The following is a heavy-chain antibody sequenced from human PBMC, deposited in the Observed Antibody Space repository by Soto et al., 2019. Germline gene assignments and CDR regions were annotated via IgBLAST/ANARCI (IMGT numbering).Heavy chain of an antibody. J-gene: IGHJ1*01. Sequence: QVHLQQWGAGLLKPSETLSLTCAVYGGSFTGYYWSWIRQPPGKGLEWIGEIDHSGSTNYNPSLKRRVTLSVDTYKNQFSLKLSSVTAADTAVYFCATQQSWFGELLQAGGRYFQYWGQGTLVTVSS. D-gene: IGHD3-10*01. CDR2: IDHSGST. CDR1: GGSFTGYY. V-gene: IGHV4-34*01. CDR3: ATQQSWFGELLQAGGRYFQY.